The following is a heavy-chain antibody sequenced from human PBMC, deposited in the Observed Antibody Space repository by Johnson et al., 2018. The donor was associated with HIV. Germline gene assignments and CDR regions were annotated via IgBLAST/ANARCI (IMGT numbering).Heavy chain of an antibody. V-gene: IGHV3-64*01. Sequence: VQLVESGGGVVQPGRSLRLSCAASGFTFSNYAMHWVRQAPGKGLEYVSAISNNGGSTYYANSVKGRFTISRDNSKNTLSLQMGSLRADDMAVYYCARATTSKDHAFDIWGQGTMVTGSS. D-gene: IGHD1-14*01. CDR1: GFTFSNYA. J-gene: IGHJ3*02. CDR2: ISNNGGST. CDR3: ARATTSKDHAFDI.